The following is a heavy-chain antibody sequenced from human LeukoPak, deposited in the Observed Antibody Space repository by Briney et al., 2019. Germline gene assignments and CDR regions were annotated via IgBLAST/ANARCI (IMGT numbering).Heavy chain of an antibody. Sequence: ASVKLSCKASGYTFTSNGISWGRQAPGQGLEWMWWISAYNGNTNYAQKLQGRVTMTTDTSTSTAYMELRSLRSDDTAMYQCARDRYSSSTSCYKRGYGMDVWGQGPTVTVSS. CDR1: GYTFTSNG. D-gene: IGHD2-2*02. CDR2: ISAYNGNT. V-gene: IGHV1-18*01. J-gene: IGHJ6*02. CDR3: ARDRYSSSTSCYKRGYGMDV.